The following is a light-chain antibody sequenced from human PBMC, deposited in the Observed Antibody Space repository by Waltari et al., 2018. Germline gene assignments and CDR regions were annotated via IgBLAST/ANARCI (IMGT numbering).Light chain of an antibody. CDR3: QQYNNWPPWT. CDR1: QSARNK. CDR2: GAS. V-gene: IGKV3-15*01. J-gene: IGKJ1*01. Sequence: EVVMTQSPATLSVSPGERATLSCWASQSARNKLAWYQQKPGQAPRLLIYGASTRATAVPSRFSGSGSGTYFTLTISSLLSEDFAVYYCQQYNNWPPWTFGQGTTVE.